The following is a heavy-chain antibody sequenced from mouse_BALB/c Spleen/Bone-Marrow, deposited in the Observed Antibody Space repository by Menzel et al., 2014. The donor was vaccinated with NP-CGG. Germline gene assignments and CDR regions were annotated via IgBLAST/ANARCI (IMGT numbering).Heavy chain of an antibody. CDR1: GYTFTSYW. CDR3: ARSEGNYAMDY. Sequence: QVQLKESGAELARPGASVKLSRKASGYTFTSYWMQWVKQRPGQGLEWIGAIYPGDGDTRYTQKFKGKATLTADKSSSTAYMQLSSLASEDSAVYYCARSEGNYAMDYWGQGTSVTVSS. V-gene: IGHV1-87*01. CDR2: IYPGDGDT. J-gene: IGHJ4*01.